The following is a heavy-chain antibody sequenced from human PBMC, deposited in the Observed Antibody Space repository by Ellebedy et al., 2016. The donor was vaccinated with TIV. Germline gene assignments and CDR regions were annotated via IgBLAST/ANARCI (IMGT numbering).Heavy chain of an antibody. J-gene: IGHJ6*02. CDR1: GGSISSGGYS. Sequence: MPSETLSLTCAVSGGSISSGGYSWSWIRQPPGKGLEWIGYIYHSGSTYYNPSLKSRVTISVDRSKNQFSLKLSSVTAADTAVYYCARNRIVVATGGMDVWGQGTTVTVSS. D-gene: IGHD2-21*02. V-gene: IGHV4-30-2*01. CDR2: IYHSGST. CDR3: ARNRIVVATGGMDV.